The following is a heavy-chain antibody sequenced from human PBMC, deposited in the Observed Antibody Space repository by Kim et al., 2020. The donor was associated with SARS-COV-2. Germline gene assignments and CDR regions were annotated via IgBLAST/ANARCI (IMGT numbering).Heavy chain of an antibody. V-gene: IGHV1-69*13. CDR2: IIPIFGTA. Sequence: SVKVSCKASGGTFSSYAISWVRQAPGQGLEWMGGIIPIFGTANYAQKFQGRVTITADESTSTAYMELSSLRSEDTAVYYCARGEIPATAPLGYWGQGTLVTVSS. J-gene: IGHJ4*02. D-gene: IGHD2-2*01. CDR3: ARGEIPATAPLGY. CDR1: GGTFSSYA.